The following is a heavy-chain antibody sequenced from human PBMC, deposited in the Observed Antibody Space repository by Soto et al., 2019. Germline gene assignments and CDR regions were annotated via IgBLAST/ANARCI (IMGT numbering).Heavy chain of an antibody. CDR2: IWYDGSNK. J-gene: IGHJ6*02. CDR3: ARKRPMVREVKTVHYYRTAV. Sequence: GGPLRLSCAASGFIFSSYGMHLVRHAPGKGLEWMAFIWYDGSNKYYADSVKGRFTISRDNSKNTLSLQMNSVRAEDTAVYYCARKRPMVREVKTVHYYRTAVWAQGTTVTVSS. V-gene: IGHV3-33*01. CDR1: GFIFSSYG. D-gene: IGHD3-10*01.